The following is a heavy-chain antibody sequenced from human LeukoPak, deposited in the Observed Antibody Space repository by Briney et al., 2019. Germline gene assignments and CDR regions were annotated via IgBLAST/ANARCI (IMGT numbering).Heavy chain of an antibody. Sequence: PSETLSLTCAVYGGSFSGYYWSWIRQPPGKGLEWIGEINHSGSTNYNPSLKSRVTISVDTSKNQFSLKLSSVTAADTAVYYCARHGFSGYDTPSLDYWGQGTLVTVSS. CDR3: ARHGFSGYDTPSLDY. J-gene: IGHJ4*02. CDR1: GGSFSGYY. V-gene: IGHV4-34*01. CDR2: INHSGST. D-gene: IGHD5-12*01.